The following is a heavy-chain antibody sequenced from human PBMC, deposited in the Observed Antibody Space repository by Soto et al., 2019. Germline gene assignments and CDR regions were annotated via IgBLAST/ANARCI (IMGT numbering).Heavy chain of an antibody. J-gene: IGHJ4*02. CDR1: GGSISTYY. CDR3: ARATYYYDRSGYLYNFDY. V-gene: IGHV4-59*01. CDR2: VYYTGTT. Sequence: PSETLSLTCTVSGGSISTYYWSWIRQPPGKGLEWIGYVYYTGTTNYNPSLESRVTISVDTSKNQFSLKLSSVTAADTAVYYCARATYYYDRSGYLYNFDYWGQGTLVTV. D-gene: IGHD3-22*01.